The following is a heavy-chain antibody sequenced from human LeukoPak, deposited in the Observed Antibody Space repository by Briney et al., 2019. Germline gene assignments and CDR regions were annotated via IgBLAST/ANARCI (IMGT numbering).Heavy chain of an antibody. Sequence: GESLRLSCEASGFTFSNYAMSWVRQAPGKGLEWVSSISSSSSYIYYADSVKGRFTISRDNAKNSLYLQMNSLRAEDTAVYYCAREDSYYYGSGSYPFDYWGQGTLVTVSS. V-gene: IGHV3-21*01. CDR2: ISSSSSYI. CDR3: AREDSYYYGSGSYPFDY. CDR1: GFTFSNYA. D-gene: IGHD3-10*01. J-gene: IGHJ4*02.